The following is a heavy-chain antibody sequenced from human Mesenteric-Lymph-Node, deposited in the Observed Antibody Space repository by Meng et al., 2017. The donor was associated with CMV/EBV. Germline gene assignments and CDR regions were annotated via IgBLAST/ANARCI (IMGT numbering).Heavy chain of an antibody. CDR1: GFIFSTYD. CDR2: IRSDETKK. CDR3: AKGPARGAWFDP. J-gene: IGHJ5*02. D-gene: IGHD3-10*01. Sequence: SCAASGFIFSTYDMHWLRQAPGKGLEWVAFIRSDETKKYYGDSVKGRFTISRDNSNNTLYLQLNSLRIEDTGVFYCAKGPARGAWFDPWGQGTLVTVSS. V-gene: IGHV3-30*02.